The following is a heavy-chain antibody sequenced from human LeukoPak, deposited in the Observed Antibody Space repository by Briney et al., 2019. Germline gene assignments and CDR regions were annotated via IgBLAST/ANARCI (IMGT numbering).Heavy chain of an antibody. Sequence: ASVKVSCKASGYTFTSYAMHWVRQAPGQRLEWMGWINAGNGNTKYSQKFQGRVTITRDTSASTAYMELSSLRSEDTAVYYCARTTAMAPSGSISYYYYGMDVWGQGTTVTVSS. V-gene: IGHV1-3*01. CDR3: ARTTAMAPSGSISYYYYGMDV. J-gene: IGHJ6*02. D-gene: IGHD5-18*01. CDR2: INAGNGNT. CDR1: GYTFTSYA.